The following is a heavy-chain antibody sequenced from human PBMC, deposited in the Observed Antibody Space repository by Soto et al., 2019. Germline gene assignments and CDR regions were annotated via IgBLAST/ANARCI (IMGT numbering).Heavy chain of an antibody. V-gene: IGHV4-34*01. Sequence: KPSETLSLTCAVYGGSFSGYCWSWIRQPPGKGLEWIGEINHSGRTNYNPSLKSRVTISVDTSKSQFSLKLSSVTAEDTAVYYCAKDAPPSSSGYLYYFDYWGQGTLVTVSS. CDR2: INHSGRT. CDR1: GGSFSGYC. D-gene: IGHD3-22*01. CDR3: AKDAPPSSSGYLYYFDY. J-gene: IGHJ4*02.